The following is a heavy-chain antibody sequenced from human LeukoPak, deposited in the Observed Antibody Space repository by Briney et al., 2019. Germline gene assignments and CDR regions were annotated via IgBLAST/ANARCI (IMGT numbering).Heavy chain of an antibody. CDR3: AKDSVRGYSGYGNDGFDI. J-gene: IGHJ3*02. Sequence: GGSLRLSCAASGFTFSTYPISWVRQAPGKGLEWVSAISGGGDSTYYADSVKGRFTISRDNSKNTLYLQMNSLRAEDTAIYYCAKDSVRGYSGYGNDGFDIWGQGTMVTVSS. CDR2: ISGGGDST. V-gene: IGHV3-23*01. D-gene: IGHD5-12*01. CDR1: GFTFSTYP.